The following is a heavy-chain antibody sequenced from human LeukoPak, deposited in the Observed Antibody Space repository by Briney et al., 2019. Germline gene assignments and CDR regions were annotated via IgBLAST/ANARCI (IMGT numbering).Heavy chain of an antibody. CDR2: IYSGGST. Sequence: QPGGSLRLSCAASGFTVSSNYMSWVRQAPGKGLEWVSVIYSGGSTYYADSVRGRFTISRDNSKNTLYLQMNSLRAEDTAVYYCAREGYDSSGFEYFQHWGQGTLVTVSS. CDR3: AREGYDSSGFEYFQH. CDR1: GFTVSSNY. D-gene: IGHD3-22*01. V-gene: IGHV3-53*01. J-gene: IGHJ1*01.